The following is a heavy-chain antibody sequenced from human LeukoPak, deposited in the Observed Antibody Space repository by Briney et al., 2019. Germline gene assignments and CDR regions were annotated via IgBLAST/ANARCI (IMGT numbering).Heavy chain of an antibody. D-gene: IGHD1-1*01. CDR3: ARQKLNPRRDLEDDY. J-gene: IGHJ4*02. CDR1: GYTFTGYY. CDR2: INPNSGGT. Sequence: GASVKVSCKASGYTFTGYYMHWVRQAPGQGLEWMGRINPNSGGTNYAQKFQGRVTMTRDTSISTAYMELSRLRSDDTAVYYCARQKLNPRRDLEDDYWGQGTLVTVSS. V-gene: IGHV1-2*06.